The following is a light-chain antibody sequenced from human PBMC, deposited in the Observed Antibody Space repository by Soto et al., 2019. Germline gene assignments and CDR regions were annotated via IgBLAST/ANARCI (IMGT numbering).Light chain of an antibody. Sequence: DIVMTQSPDSLAVSLGERATINCKSSQGILYSSDNKNYLAWYQQKPGQPPRLLIYWASTRDSGVPDRFRGSGPVTDFALTISSLQAGDVAVYFCQQYYSTPGTLGQGTKVDIK. CDR3: QQYYSTPGT. J-gene: IGKJ1*01. CDR1: QGILYSSDNKNY. V-gene: IGKV4-1*01. CDR2: WAS.